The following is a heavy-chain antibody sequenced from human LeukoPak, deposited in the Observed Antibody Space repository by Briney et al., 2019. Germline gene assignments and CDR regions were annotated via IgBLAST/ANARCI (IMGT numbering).Heavy chain of an antibody. CDR2: ISVSGGTT. CDR1: GFTLSNYA. Sequence: SGGSLRLSCAASGFTLSNYAMSWVRQAPGKGLEWVSGISVSGGTTYYADFVKGRFTISRDNSKNTLHLQMNSLRVDDTAVYYCARPGPDYYDSSGNAAYWGQGTVVTVSS. D-gene: IGHD3-22*01. V-gene: IGHV3-23*01. CDR3: ARPGPDYYDSSGNAAY. J-gene: IGHJ4*02.